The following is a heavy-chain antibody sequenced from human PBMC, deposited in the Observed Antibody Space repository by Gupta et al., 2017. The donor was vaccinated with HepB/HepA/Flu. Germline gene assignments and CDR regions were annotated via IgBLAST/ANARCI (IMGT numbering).Heavy chain of an antibody. V-gene: IGHV4-34*01. CDR3: ARFLRRAADFIVDDFDI. CDR2: IKHSGGN. D-gene: IGHD1-26*01. J-gene: IGHJ3*02. CDR1: GGSFSGYY. Sequence: QVQLLQWGAGLLKPSETLSLTCAVYGGSFSGYYWSWIRQPPGKGLEWMGEIKHSGGNHSKPSRKRRVTVSTDMSKNQLALRLNSVKDEEQDVYFCARFLRRAADFIVDDFDICVQGTMFHVSS.